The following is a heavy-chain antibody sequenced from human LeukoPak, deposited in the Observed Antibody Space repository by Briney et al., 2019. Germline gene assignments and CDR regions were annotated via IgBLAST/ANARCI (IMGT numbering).Heavy chain of an antibody. CDR2: IIPIFGTA. D-gene: IGHD3-3*01. CDR1: GGTFSSYA. CDR3: ATSSDYDLLNWFDP. Sequence: GASVKVSCKASGGTFSSYAISWVRQAPGQGLEWMGGIIPIFGTANYAQKFQGRVTITTDESTSTAYMELSGLRSEDTAVYYCATSSDYDLLNWFDPWGQGTLVTVSS. J-gene: IGHJ5*02. V-gene: IGHV1-69*05.